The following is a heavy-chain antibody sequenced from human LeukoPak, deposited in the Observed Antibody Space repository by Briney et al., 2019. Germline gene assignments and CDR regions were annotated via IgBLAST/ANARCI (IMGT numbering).Heavy chain of an antibody. V-gene: IGHV3-23*01. CDR3: ARDPNGDYVGAFDM. D-gene: IGHD4-17*01. J-gene: IGHJ3*02. Sequence: GSLRLSCPASGFTFSDFAMMWLRQSPGKGPEWVAAIRGGGGGAFYADSVRGRFTISRDNSKNTLFLQMNSLRAEDTAVYYCARDPNGDYVGAFDMWGPGTTVTVSS. CDR2: IRGGGGGA. CDR1: GFTFSDFA.